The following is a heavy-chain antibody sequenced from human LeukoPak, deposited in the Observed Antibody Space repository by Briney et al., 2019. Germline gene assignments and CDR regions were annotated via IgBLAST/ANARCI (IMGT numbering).Heavy chain of an antibody. D-gene: IGHD2-8*01. CDR3: AKDTNYCLDY. Sequence: GGSLRLSCAASGFTFSSYGMHWVRQAPGKGLEWVAVISYDGSNKYYADSVKGRFTISRDNSKNTLYLQMNSLRAEDTAVYYCAKDTNYCLDYWGQGTLVTVSS. CDR2: ISYDGSNK. CDR1: GFTFSSYG. V-gene: IGHV3-30*18. J-gene: IGHJ4*02.